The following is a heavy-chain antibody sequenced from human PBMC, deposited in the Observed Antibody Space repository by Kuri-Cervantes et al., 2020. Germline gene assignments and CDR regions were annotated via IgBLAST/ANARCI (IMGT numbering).Heavy chain of an antibody. CDR3: ARDPPGPRITVTGPVY. Sequence: SETLSLTCTVSGGSVSSGSYYWSWIRQPPGKGLEWIGYIYYSGSTNYNPSLKSRLTISLDKSKNHFSLRLSSVTAADTAIYYCARDPPGPRITVTGPVYWGQGTLVTVSS. D-gene: IGHD6-19*01. V-gene: IGHV4-61*03. CDR1: GGSVSSGSYY. CDR2: IYYSGST. J-gene: IGHJ4*02.